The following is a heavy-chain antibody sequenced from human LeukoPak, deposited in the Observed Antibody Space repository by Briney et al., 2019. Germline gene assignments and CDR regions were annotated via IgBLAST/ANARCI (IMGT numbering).Heavy chain of an antibody. CDR2: INPKSGGT. Sequence: ASVKVSCKASGYTFSAYYMHWVRQAPGQGLEWMGWINPKSGGTNYAQRFQGRITMTRDASINTAYMEVSRLTYDDTAVYYCARDRVLEWLPNYYYYYIMDVWGQGTTVTVSS. D-gene: IGHD3-3*01. J-gene: IGHJ6*02. CDR1: GYTFSAYY. CDR3: ARDRVLEWLPNYYYYYIMDV. V-gene: IGHV1-2*02.